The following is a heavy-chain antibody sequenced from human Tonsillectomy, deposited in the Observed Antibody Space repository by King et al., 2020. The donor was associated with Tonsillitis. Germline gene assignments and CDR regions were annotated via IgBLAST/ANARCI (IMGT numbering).Heavy chain of an antibody. Sequence: VQLVESGGGLVQPGGSLRLSCAASGFTFSHYLFHWVRQAPGKGLAWVSRLNSDGSSTSYADSVRGRFTISRDNAKNTLYLQMNSLRVEDTAVYYCARVVRGYDTSLAADDWGQGTLVTVSS. J-gene: IGHJ4*02. D-gene: IGHD3-22*01. CDR3: ARVVRGYDTSLAADD. V-gene: IGHV3-74*01. CDR1: GFTFSHYL. CDR2: LNSDGSST.